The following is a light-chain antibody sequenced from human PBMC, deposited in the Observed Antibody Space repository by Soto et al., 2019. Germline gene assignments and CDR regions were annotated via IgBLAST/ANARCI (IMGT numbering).Light chain of an antibody. J-gene: IGLJ3*02. CDR2: EVT. CDR1: SSDVGAYNY. Sequence: QSVLTQPPSASGSPGRSVTISCTGTSSDVGAYNYVSWYQQHAGKAPKLVIYEVTKRPSGVPDRFSGSKSANTASLTVSGLQAEEEADYYCSSFASSNTWVFGGGTKLTVL. V-gene: IGLV2-8*01. CDR3: SSFASSNTWV.